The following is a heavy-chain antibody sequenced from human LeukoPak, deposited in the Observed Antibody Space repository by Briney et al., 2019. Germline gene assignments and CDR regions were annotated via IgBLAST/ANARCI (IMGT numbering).Heavy chain of an antibody. V-gene: IGHV3-30-3*01. CDR3: ARPRPRQLVAPFDY. CDR1: GFTFSSYA. D-gene: IGHD6-13*01. J-gene: IGHJ4*02. Sequence: AGGSLRLSCAASGFTFSSYAMHWVRQAPGKGLEWVAVISYDGSNKYYADSVKGRFTISRDNSKNTLYLQMNSLRAEDTAVYYCARPRPRQLVAPFDYWGQGTLVTVSS. CDR2: ISYDGSNK.